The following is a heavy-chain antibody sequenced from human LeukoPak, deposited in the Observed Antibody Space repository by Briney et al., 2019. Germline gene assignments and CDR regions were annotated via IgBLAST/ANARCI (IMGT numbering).Heavy chain of an antibody. CDR3: ASTAMDPRNNFDY. CDR2: IYYSGST. CDR1: GGSISSSSYY. J-gene: IGHJ4*02. D-gene: IGHD5-18*01. Sequence: PSETLSLTCTVSGGSISSSSYYWGWIRQRPGKGLEWIGSIYYSGSTYYNPSLKSRVTISVDTSKNQFSLKLSSVTAADTAVYYCASTAMDPRNNFDYWGQGTLVTVSS. V-gene: IGHV4-39*01.